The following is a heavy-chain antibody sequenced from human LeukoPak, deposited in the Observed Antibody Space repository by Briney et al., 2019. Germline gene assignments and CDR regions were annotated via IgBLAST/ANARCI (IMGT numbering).Heavy chain of an antibody. J-gene: IGHJ5*02. CDR1: GFTFSSYW. CDR3: ARGATIFGVAAENWFDP. Sequence: GGSLRLSCVASGFTFSSYWMSWVRQAPGKGLEWVANIKHDGSKKYYLDSVKGRFTISRDNAKNSLYLYMNSLRAEDTAVYYCARGATIFGVAAENWFDPWGQGTLVTVSS. V-gene: IGHV3-7*01. D-gene: IGHD3-3*01. CDR2: IKHDGSKK.